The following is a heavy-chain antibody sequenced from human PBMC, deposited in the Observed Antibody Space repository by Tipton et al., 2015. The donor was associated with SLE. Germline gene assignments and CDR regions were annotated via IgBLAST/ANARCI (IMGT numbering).Heavy chain of an antibody. CDR2: ISGSGGST. Sequence: SLRLSCAASGFTFSSYAMSWVRQAPGKGLEWVSAISGSGGSTYYADSVKGRFTISRDNSTNTLYLQMNSLRAEDTAVYYCAKDLKGYGGPLDYWGQGTLVTVSS. CDR3: AKDLKGYGGPLDY. J-gene: IGHJ4*02. CDR1: GFTFSSYA. V-gene: IGHV3-23*01. D-gene: IGHD1-26*01.